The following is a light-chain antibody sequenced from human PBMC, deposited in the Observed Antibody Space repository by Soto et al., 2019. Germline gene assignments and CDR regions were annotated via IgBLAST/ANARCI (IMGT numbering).Light chain of an antibody. CDR3: SSYTSSTAYV. J-gene: IGLJ1*01. Sequence: SELTQHASGSGSAGQSITIYCTGTSSDVGGYNYVSWYQLHPGKAPKLILYEVTNRPSGVSDRFSGSKSGNTASLTISGLQAEDEADYYCSSYTSSTAYVFGTGTKVTVL. CDR2: EVT. CDR1: SSDVGGYNY. V-gene: IGLV2-14*01.